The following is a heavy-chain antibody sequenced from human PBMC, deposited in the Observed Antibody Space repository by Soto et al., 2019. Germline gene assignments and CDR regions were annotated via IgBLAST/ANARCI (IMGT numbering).Heavy chain of an antibody. J-gene: IGHJ6*02. D-gene: IGHD3-10*01. CDR1: GYTFTSYG. Sequence: GASVKVSCKASGYTFTSYGISWVRQAPGQGLEWMGWINPNSGGTNYAQKFQGWVTMTRDTSISTAYMELSRLRSDDTAVYYCARDRLWFGEGYYYYGMDVWGQGTTVTVSS. CDR2: INPNSGGT. CDR3: ARDRLWFGEGYYYYGMDV. V-gene: IGHV1-2*04.